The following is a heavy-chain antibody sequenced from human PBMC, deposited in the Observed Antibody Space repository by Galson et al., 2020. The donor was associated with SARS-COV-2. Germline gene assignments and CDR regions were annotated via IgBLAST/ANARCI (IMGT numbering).Heavy chain of an antibody. D-gene: IGHD3-3*01. CDR2: IDGSGNTI. J-gene: IGHJ4*02. Sequence: GESLKISCAASGFTFSDYFMSWIRQSPGMGLECLSYIDGSGNTIYYADSVKGRFTISRDNAKNSLYLQMNSLRGEDTGVYYCARDGHYFSPPVDCWGQGTLVTVSS. CDR3: ARDGHYFSPPVDC. CDR1: GFTFSDYF. V-gene: IGHV3-11*01.